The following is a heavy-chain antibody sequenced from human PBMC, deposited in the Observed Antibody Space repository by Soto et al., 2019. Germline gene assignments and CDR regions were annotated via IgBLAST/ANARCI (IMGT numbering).Heavy chain of an antibody. CDR3: AKALYYYDSSPLDH. V-gene: IGHV3-43D*04. Sequence: LRLSCAAAVFDFEDFAMHWVRQAPGKGLEWVSLINSDGTDSYYMDSVRGRFTISRDNGKNSLYLQMDRLRPEDTAFYFCAKALYYYDSSPLDHWGQGTLVTVSS. CDR2: INSDGTDS. J-gene: IGHJ4*02. D-gene: IGHD3-22*01. CDR1: VFDFEDFA.